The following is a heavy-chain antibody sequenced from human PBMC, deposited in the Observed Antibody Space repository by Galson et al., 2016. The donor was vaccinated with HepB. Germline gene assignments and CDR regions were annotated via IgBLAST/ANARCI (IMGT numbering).Heavy chain of an antibody. CDR3: ARVGPLVSQSYHYGMDV. CDR1: GFIFSDYY. D-gene: IGHD3-9*01. CDR2: SRNKANGFTT. J-gene: IGHJ6*02. Sequence: SLRLSCAASGFIFSDYYIDWVRQAPGRGLEWVGRSRNKANGFTTEYAESVKGRFTFSRDDSKTSLYLQMNRLKTEDTAVYYCARVGPLVSQSYHYGMDVWGQGTTVTVSS. V-gene: IGHV3-72*01.